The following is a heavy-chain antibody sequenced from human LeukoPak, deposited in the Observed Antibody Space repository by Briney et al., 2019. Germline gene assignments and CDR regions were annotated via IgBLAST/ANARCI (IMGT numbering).Heavy chain of an antibody. CDR1: GFLFSDCT. Sequence: GGSLRLSCAASGFLFSDCTMSWLRQAPGEGLQWVSAITPNGGFATYADSVKGRFTISRDKSKNTVYLQMNSLRFEDTAMYYCARNWFDPWGQGTLVTVSS. J-gene: IGHJ5*02. CDR2: ITPNGGFA. CDR3: ARNWFDP. V-gene: IGHV3-23*01.